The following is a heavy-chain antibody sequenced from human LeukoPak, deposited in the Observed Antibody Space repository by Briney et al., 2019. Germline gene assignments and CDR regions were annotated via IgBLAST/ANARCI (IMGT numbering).Heavy chain of an antibody. CDR2: IYTSGST. CDR3: ARDLGAATYNWFDP. CDR1: GGSISSGSYY. D-gene: IGHD6-13*01. V-gene: IGHV4-61*02. Sequence: PSETLSLTCTVAGGSISSGSYYWSWIRQPAGKGLEWIGRIYTSGSTNYNPSLKSRVTISVDTSKNQFSLKLSSVTAADTAVYYCARDLGAATYNWFDPWGQGTLVTVSS. J-gene: IGHJ5*02.